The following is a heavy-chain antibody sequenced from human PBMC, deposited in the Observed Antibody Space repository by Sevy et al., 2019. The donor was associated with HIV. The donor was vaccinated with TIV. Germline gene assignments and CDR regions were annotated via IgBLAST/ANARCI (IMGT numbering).Heavy chain of an antibody. CDR3: ARGGAMVWFGELSALYYFDY. Sequence: ASVKVSCKASGYTFTGYYMHWVRQAPGQGLEWMGWINPNSGGTNYEQKFQGRVTMTRDTSISTAYMELSRLRSDDTAVDYCARGGAMVWFGELSALYYFDYWGQGTLVTVSS. CDR1: GYTFTGYY. V-gene: IGHV1-2*02. D-gene: IGHD3-10*01. J-gene: IGHJ4*02. CDR2: INPNSGGT.